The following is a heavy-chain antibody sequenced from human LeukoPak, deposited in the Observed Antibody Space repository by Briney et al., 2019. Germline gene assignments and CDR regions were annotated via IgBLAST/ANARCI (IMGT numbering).Heavy chain of an antibody. CDR3: ARGLVALDY. V-gene: IGHV4-30-2*01. CDR2: IFQSGST. D-gene: IGHD5-12*01. J-gene: IGHJ4*02. CDR1: GGSISSGSYY. Sequence: PSETLSLTCTVSGGSISSGSYYWSWIRQPPGKGLEWIGYIFQSGSTYHNPSFKSRFTMSVDMSRDQFSLNLSSVTAADSAVYYCARGLVALDYWGQGSLVTVSS.